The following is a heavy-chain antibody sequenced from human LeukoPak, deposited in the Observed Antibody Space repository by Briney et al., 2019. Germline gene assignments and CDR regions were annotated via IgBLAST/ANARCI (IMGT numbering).Heavy chain of an antibody. CDR1: GFTFSSYA. Sequence: GGSLRLSCAASGFTFSSYAMSWVRQAPGKGLEWVSSISSSSSYIYYADSVKGRFTISRDNAKNSLYLQMNSLRAEDTAVYYCARARTRGYSSSWSPFDYWGQGTLVTVSS. J-gene: IGHJ4*02. D-gene: IGHD6-13*01. CDR2: ISSSSSYI. CDR3: ARARTRGYSSSWSPFDY. V-gene: IGHV3-21*01.